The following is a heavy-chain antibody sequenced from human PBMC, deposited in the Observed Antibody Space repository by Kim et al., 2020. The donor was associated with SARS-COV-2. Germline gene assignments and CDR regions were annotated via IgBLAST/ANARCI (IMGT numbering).Heavy chain of an antibody. CDR2: IKQDGSEK. D-gene: IGHD6-13*01. Sequence: GGSLRLSCAASGFTFSSYWMSWVRQAPGKGLEWVANIKQDGSEKYYVDSVKGRFTISRDNAKNSLYLQMNSLRAEDTAVYYCARVFGYSSSWYSYGMDVWGQGTTVTVSS. CDR1: GFTFSSYW. J-gene: IGHJ6*02. V-gene: IGHV3-7*01. CDR3: ARVFGYSSSWYSYGMDV.